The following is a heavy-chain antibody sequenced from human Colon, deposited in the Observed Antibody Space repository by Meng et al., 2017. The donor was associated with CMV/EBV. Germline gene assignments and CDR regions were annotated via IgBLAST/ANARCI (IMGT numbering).Heavy chain of an antibody. CDR2: ISSSSSYI. CDR3: ARDARGSYYFDY. V-gene: IGHV3-21*01. J-gene: IGHJ4*02. D-gene: IGHD1-26*01. CDR1: GFTFSSYS. Sequence: GESLKISCAASGFTFSSYSMNWVRPAPGKGLEWVSSISSSSSYIYYADSVKGRFTISRDNAKNSLYLQMNSLRAEDTAVYYCARDARGSYYFDYWGQGTLVTVSS.